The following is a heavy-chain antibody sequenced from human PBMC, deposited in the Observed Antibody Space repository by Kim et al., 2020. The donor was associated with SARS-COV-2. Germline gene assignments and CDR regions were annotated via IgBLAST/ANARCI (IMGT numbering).Heavy chain of an antibody. Sequence: GGSLRLSCVASGFTFNTYDMHWVRQSTGKGLEWVSGIGSTGATFYPDSVRGRFIVSREDAKNSLYLQMNSLRVEDSAVYFCARGRTWDSADTWGQGTLVT. CDR2: IGSTGAT. CDR1: GFTFNTYD. D-gene: IGHD1-26*01. CDR3: ARGRTWDSADT. V-gene: IGHV3-13*01. J-gene: IGHJ5*02.